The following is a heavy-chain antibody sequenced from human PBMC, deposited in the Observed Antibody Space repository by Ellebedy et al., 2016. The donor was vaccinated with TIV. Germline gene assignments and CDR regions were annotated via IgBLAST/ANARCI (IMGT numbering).Heavy chain of an antibody. D-gene: IGHD3-3*01. Sequence: SETLSLXXTVSGGSISSYYWSWIRQPPGKGLEWIGYIYYSGSTNYNPSLKSRVTISVDTSKNQFSLKLSSVTAADTAVYYCARGEPQYYDFWSGYYAPDWYFDLWGRGTLVTVSS. CDR2: IYYSGST. V-gene: IGHV4-59*01. J-gene: IGHJ2*01. CDR1: GGSISSYY. CDR3: ARGEPQYYDFWSGYYAPDWYFDL.